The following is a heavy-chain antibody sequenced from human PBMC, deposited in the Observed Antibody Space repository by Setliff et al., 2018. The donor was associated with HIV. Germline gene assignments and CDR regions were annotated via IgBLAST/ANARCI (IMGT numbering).Heavy chain of an antibody. V-gene: IGHV1-2*02. Sequence: ASVKVSCKASGYTFTGYYMHWVRQAPGQGLEWMGWINPNSGDTNYVQKFQGRVTMTRVTSISTAYMELTRLTSDDTAVYYCARVTVSGRGLHFWGQGTLVTVSS. J-gene: IGHJ4*02. D-gene: IGHD4-4*01. CDR3: ARVTVSGRGLHF. CDR1: GYTFTGYY. CDR2: INPNSGDT.